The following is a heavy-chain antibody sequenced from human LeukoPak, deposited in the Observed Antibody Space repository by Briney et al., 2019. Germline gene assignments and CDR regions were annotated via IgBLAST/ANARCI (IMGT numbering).Heavy chain of an antibody. V-gene: IGHV4-4*02. CDR2: IYHSGST. CDR3: ARGQSPSSWHTPFGS. D-gene: IGHD6-13*01. Sequence: SGTLSLTCAVSGGSISSSNWWSWVRQPPGKGLEWIGEIYHSGSTNYNPSLKSRVTISVDTSKNQFSLKLSSVTAADTAVYYCARGQSPSSWHTPFGSWGQGTLVTVSS. CDR1: GGSISSSNW. J-gene: IGHJ4*02.